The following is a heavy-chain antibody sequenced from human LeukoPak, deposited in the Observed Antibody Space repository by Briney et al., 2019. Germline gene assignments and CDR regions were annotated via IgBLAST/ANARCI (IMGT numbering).Heavy chain of an antibody. Sequence: PSETLSLTCTVSGASISSRSYYWGWSRQPPGKGLEWIGNIYYSGSTYHNPPLKSRVTISVDTSKNQFSLKLSSVTAADTAVYYCARATVTVDYWGQGTLVTVSS. D-gene: IGHD4-11*01. CDR3: ARATVTVDY. V-gene: IGHV4-39*07. J-gene: IGHJ4*02. CDR2: IYYSGST. CDR1: GASISSRSYY.